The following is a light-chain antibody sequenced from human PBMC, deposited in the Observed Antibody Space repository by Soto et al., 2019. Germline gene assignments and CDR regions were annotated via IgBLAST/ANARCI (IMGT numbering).Light chain of an antibody. CDR3: QQYYNWPPLT. J-gene: IGKJ4*01. CDR2: AAS. Sequence: EVVMKQSPATLSVSPGERATLSCRASQSVGSNLAWYQQKPGQAPRLLIYAASTRATGIPARFSGSGSGTEFTLTISSLQSEYFAVYYCQQYYNWPPLTFGGGTKVDIK. V-gene: IGKV3-15*01. CDR1: QSVGSN.